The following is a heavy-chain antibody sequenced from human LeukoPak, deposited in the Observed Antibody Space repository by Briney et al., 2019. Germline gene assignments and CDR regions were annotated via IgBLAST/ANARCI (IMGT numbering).Heavy chain of an antibody. Sequence: ASEKVSCKAPGYTFTGYYMHWVRQAPGQGLEWMGWINPNSGGTNYAQKFQGRVTMTRDTSISTAYMELSRLRSDDTAVYYCARPYSNSRDSFDIWGQGTMVTVSS. J-gene: IGHJ3*02. D-gene: IGHD6-6*01. CDR2: INPNSGGT. V-gene: IGHV1-2*02. CDR3: ARPYSNSRDSFDI. CDR1: GYTFTGYY.